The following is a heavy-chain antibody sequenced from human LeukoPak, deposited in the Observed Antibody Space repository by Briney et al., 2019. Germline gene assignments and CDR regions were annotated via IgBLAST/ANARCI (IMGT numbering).Heavy chain of an antibody. J-gene: IGHJ3*02. CDR2: INPNSGGT. CDR1: GYTFTGYY. Sequence: ASVKVSCKASGYTFTGYYMHWVRQAPGQGLEWMGWINPNSGGTNYAQRFQGRVTMTRDTSISTAYMELSRLRSDDTAVNYCAREDYIDAFDIWGQGTMVTVSS. CDR3: AREDYIDAFDI. D-gene: IGHD4/OR15-4a*01. V-gene: IGHV1-2*02.